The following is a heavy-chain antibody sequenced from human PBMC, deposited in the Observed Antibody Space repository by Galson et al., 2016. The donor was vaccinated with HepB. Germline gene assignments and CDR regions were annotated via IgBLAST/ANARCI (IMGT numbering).Heavy chain of an antibody. J-gene: IGHJ6*02. V-gene: IGHV4-38-2*01. CDR1: GYSITSGSY. CDR3: AKGWGTESTEPYYYAGMDV. CDR2: TYYIGST. Sequence: SETLSLTCAVSGYSITSGSYWAWIRQPPGKGLEWIGSTYYIGSTYYNPSLESRVTLSVDMAKNQIFLQLSSVTAADAAVYYCAKGWGTESTEPYYYAGMDVRGQGTTVTVSS. D-gene: IGHD3-16*01.